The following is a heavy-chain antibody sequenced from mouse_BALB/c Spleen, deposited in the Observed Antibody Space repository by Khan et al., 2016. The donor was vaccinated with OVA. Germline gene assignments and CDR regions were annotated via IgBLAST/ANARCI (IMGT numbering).Heavy chain of an antibody. CDR1: GYSITSGYA. CDR3: ARSNYYGYYLAY. Sequence: EVQLQESGPGLVKPSQSLSLTCTVTGYSITSGYAWNWIRQFPGNKLEWMGYISYSDFTNYNPSLKSRISITRDTSKNQFFLQLSSVTTEDTATYYCARSNYYGYYLAYWGQGTTLTVSS. V-gene: IGHV3-2*02. J-gene: IGHJ2*01. D-gene: IGHD1-1*01. CDR2: ISYSDFT.